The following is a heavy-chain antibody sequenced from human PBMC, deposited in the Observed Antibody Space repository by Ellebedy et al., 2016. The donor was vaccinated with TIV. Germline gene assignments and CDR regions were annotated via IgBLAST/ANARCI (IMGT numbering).Heavy chain of an antibody. Sequence: MPSETLSLTCAVSGGSLRGYYWSWIRQPPGKGLEWIGEINPSGVINYDPSLKSRVTISADTSKNQVSLRLSSVSAADTAIYFCAKGLGGLQLWVDPWGQGTLVTVSS. CDR2: INPSGVI. CDR3: AKGLGGLQLWVDP. CDR1: GGSLRGYY. D-gene: IGHD1-1*01. V-gene: IGHV4-34*01. J-gene: IGHJ5*02.